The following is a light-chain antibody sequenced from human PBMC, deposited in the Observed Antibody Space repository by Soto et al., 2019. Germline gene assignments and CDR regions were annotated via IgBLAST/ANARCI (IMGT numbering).Light chain of an antibody. V-gene: IGKV4-1*01. CDR2: WAS. Sequence: DIVMAQSPDSLAVSVGERATINCKSSQSVLYSSNNKNYLAWYQQKPGQPPKLLIYWASTRESGVPDRFSGSGSGTDFTLTISSLQAEDVAVYYCQQYYSTPRTFGGGTKVDIK. CDR1: QSVLYSSNNKNY. CDR3: QQYYSTPRT. J-gene: IGKJ4*01.